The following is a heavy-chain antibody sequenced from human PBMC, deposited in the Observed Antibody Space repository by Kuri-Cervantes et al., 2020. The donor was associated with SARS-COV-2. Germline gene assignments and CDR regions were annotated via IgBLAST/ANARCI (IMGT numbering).Heavy chain of an antibody. D-gene: IGHD4-23*01. V-gene: IGHV3-21*05. J-gene: IGHJ4*02. Sequence: GESLVPYWASSGFTFSSYSMNWVRQAPGKGLEWVSYISSISSYTNYADSVKRRFTISRDNAKNSLNLQLNSLRAEDTAGYYCARERQGGNPFEYGGHDYWGQGTLVTVSS. CDR2: ISSISSYT. CDR3: ARERQGGNPFEYGGHDY. CDR1: GFTFSSYS.